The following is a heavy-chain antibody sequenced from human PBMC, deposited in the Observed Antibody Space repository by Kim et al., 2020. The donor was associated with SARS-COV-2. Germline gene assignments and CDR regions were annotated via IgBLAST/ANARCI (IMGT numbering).Heavy chain of an antibody. D-gene: IGHD6-13*01. Sequence: GGSLRLSCAASGFTFSSYSMNWVRQAPGKGLEWVSSISSSSSYIYYADSVKGRFTISRDNAKNSLYLQMNSLRAEDTAVYYCARDQRRIAAAGTGNDYWGQGTLVTVSS. CDR3: ARDQRRIAAAGTGNDY. V-gene: IGHV3-21*01. CDR2: ISSSSSYI. CDR1: GFTFSSYS. J-gene: IGHJ4*02.